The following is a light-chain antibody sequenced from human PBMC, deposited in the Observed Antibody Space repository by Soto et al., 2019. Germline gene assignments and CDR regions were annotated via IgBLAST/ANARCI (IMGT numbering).Light chain of an antibody. CDR1: QSVSSN. J-gene: IGKJ2*01. CDR2: GAS. V-gene: IGKV3-15*01. Sequence: EIVMTQSPATLSVSPGERATLSCRASQSVSSNLAWYQQKAGQAPRLLINGASTRATGIPARFSGSGSGTEFTLTISSLQSEDFAVYYYQQYNNWPPMYTFGQGTKLQIK. CDR3: QQYNNWPPMYT.